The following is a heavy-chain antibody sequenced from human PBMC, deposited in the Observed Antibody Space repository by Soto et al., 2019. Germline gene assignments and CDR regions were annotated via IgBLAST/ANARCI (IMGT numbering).Heavy chain of an antibody. CDR1: GFTFSNAW. D-gene: IGHD3-22*01. Sequence: VQLVESGGGLVKPGGSLRLSCAASGFTFSNAWMSWVRQAPGKGLEWVAVTSYDGGTKYYADSVKGRFTITRDNSRNTLYLQMSSLRVEDTAVYYCARGEDSSGLFDYWGQGTLVTVSS. J-gene: IGHJ4*02. CDR2: TSYDGGTK. CDR3: ARGEDSSGLFDY. V-gene: IGHV3-30-3*01.